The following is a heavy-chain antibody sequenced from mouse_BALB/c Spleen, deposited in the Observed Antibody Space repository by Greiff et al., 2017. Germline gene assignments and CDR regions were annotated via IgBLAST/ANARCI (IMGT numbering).Heavy chain of an antibody. V-gene: IGHV1-9*01. J-gene: IGHJ3*01. CDR1: GYTFSSYW. CDR3: AREGSYDEGPPVGFAD. Sequence: QVQLKESGAELMKPGASVKTSCKATGYTFSSYWIEWVKQRPGHGLEWIGEILPGSGSTNYNEKFKGKATFTADTSSNTAYMQLSSLTSEDSAVYYCAREGSYDEGPPVGFADWGQGTLVTVSA. CDR2: ILPGSGST. D-gene: IGHD2-12*01.